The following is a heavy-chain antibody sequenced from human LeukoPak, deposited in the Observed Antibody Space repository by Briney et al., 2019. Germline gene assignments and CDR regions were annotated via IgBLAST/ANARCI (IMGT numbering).Heavy chain of an antibody. CDR1: GFTFSTYA. Sequence: PGGSLRLSCAASGFTFSTYAMSWVRQAPRNGPESVSAVRGSGTDTYYADSVKGRFTISRDNSKNTLYLQMNSLRAEDTAIYYCAKTSRVNSAYDSPFHYWGLGTLVTVSS. V-gene: IGHV3-23*01. D-gene: IGHD5-12*01. CDR3: AKTSRVNSAYDSPFHY. J-gene: IGHJ4*02. CDR2: VRGSGTDT.